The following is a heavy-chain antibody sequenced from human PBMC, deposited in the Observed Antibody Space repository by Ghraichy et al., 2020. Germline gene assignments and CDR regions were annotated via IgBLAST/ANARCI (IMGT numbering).Heavy chain of an antibody. Sequence: ASVKVSCKASGYTFTSYGISWVRQAPGQGLEWMGWISAYNGNTNYAQKLQGRVTMTTDTSTSTDYMELRSLRSDDTAVYYCARDTGTQLGLPVYWGQGTLVTVSS. CDR3: ARDTGTQLGLPVY. CDR2: ISAYNGNT. J-gene: IGHJ4*02. D-gene: IGHD1-7*01. CDR1: GYTFTSYG. V-gene: IGHV1-18*04.